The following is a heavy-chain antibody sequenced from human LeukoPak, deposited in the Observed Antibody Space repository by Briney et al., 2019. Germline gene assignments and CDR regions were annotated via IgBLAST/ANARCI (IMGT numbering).Heavy chain of an antibody. V-gene: IGHV1-69*13. CDR1: GGTFSSYA. J-gene: IGHJ4*02. Sequence: VASVKVSCKASGGTFSSYAISWVRQAPGQGLEWMGGIIPIFGTANYAQKFQGRVTITADESTSTAYMELSSLRSEDTAVYYCARAVDYGDYDFDYWGQGTLVTVSS. CDR3: ARAVDYGDYDFDY. D-gene: IGHD4-17*01. CDR2: IIPIFGTA.